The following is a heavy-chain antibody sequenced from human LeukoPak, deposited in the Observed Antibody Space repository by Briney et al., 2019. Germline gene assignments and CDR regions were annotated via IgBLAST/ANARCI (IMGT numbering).Heavy chain of an antibody. CDR1: GFTFSSYT. CDR2: VSYDGGKK. D-gene: IGHD2-21*02. V-gene: IGHV3-30*18. CDR3: AKPAYCGGDCYSSPFQH. J-gene: IGHJ1*01. Sequence: PGGSLRLSCAASGFTFSSYTMTWVRQAPGKGREWVAFVSYDGGKKYYADSVKGRFTISRDNSKNTLYLQMNSLRAEDTAVYYCAKPAYCGGDCYSSPFQHWGQGTLVTVSS.